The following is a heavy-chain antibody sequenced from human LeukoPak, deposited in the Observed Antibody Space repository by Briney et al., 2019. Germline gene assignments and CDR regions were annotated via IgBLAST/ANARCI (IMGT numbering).Heavy chain of an antibody. Sequence: SETLSLTCAVSGGSISSGAYSWSWIRQPPGKGLEWIGYIYQSGTTYYNPSLKSRVTISADRSKNQFPLNLSSVTAADTAVYYCARDLRGELDYWGQGTLVTVSS. CDR2: IYQSGTT. V-gene: IGHV4-30-2*01. J-gene: IGHJ4*02. CDR1: GGSISSGAYS. D-gene: IGHD5/OR15-5a*01. CDR3: ARDLRGELDY.